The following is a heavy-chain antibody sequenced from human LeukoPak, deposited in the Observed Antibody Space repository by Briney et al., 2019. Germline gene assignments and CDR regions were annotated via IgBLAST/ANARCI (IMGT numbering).Heavy chain of an antibody. CDR3: ARDAAGIVGATPLDY. J-gene: IGHJ4*02. D-gene: IGHD1-26*01. CDR1: GFTFSSYG. CDR2: IWYDGSSK. V-gene: IGHV3-33*01. Sequence: GRSLRLSCAASGFTFSSYGMHWVRQAPGKGLEWVAVIWYDGSSKYYADSVKGRFTISRDNSKNTLYLQMNSLRAEDTAVYYCARDAAGIVGATPLDYWGQGTLVTVSS.